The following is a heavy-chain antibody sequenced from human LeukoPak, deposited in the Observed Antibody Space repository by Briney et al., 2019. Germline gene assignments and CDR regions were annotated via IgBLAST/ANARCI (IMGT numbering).Heavy chain of an antibody. CDR1: GYTFTGYC. V-gene: IGHV1-2*02. CDR3: AISSGWPSVWFDP. J-gene: IGHJ5*02. CDR2: INPNSGGT. Sequence: ASVKVSCKASGYTFTGYCMHWVRQAPGQGLEWMGWINPNSGGTNYAQKLQGRVTMTTDTSTSTAYMELRSLRSDDTAVYYCAISSGWPSVWFDPWGQGTLVTVSS. D-gene: IGHD6-19*01.